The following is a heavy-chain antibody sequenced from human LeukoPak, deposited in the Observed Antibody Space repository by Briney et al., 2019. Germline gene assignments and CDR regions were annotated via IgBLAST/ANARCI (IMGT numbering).Heavy chain of an antibody. J-gene: IGHJ4*02. CDR2: INPNSGDT. CDR3: APTYSGGWYYFDY. Sequence: ASVKVSCKASGYTFTGYYMHWVRQAPGQGLEWMGWINPNSGDTNYAQKFQGRVTMTRDTSISTAYMELSRLGSDDTAVYYCAPTYSGGWYYFDYWGQGTLVTVSS. CDR1: GYTFTGYY. D-gene: IGHD6-19*01. V-gene: IGHV1-2*02.